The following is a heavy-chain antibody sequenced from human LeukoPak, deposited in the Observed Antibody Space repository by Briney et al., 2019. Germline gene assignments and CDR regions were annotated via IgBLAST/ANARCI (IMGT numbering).Heavy chain of an antibody. D-gene: IGHD3-9*01. CDR1: GGSFNGYY. V-gene: IGHV4-34*01. J-gene: IGHJ6*03. Sequence: PSETLSLTCAVYGGSFNGYYWSWIRQPPGKGLEWIGEINHSGSTNYNPSLKSRVTISVDTSKNQFSLKLSSVTAADTAVYYCARGAHLTGSHYYYYMDVWGKGTTVTIS. CDR3: ARGAHLTGSHYYYYMDV. CDR2: INHSGST.